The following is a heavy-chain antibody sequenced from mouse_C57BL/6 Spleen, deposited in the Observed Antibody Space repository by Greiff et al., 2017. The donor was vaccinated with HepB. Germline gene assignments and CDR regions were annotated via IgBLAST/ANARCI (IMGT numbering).Heavy chain of an antibody. V-gene: IGHV5-17*01. J-gene: IGHJ4*01. CDR1: GFTFSDYG. D-gene: IGHD5-5*01. CDR3: ARDYVRRDYYAMDY. CDR2: ISSGSSTI. Sequence: EVQRVESGGGLVKPGGSLKLSCAASGFTFSDYGMHWVRQAPEKGLEWVAYISSGSSTIYYADTVKGRFTISRDNAKNTLFLQMTSLRSEDTSMYYCARDYVRRDYYAMDYWGQGTSVTVSS.